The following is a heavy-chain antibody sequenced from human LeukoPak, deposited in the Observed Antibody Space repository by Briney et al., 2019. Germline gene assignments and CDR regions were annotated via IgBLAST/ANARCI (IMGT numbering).Heavy chain of an antibody. CDR1: GGSISSSGSY. J-gene: IGHJ5*02. CDR2: IYYSGNT. CDR3: ARVMAARREDLNWFDP. V-gene: IGHV4-39*07. D-gene: IGHD6-6*01. Sequence: SETLSLTCTVSGGSISSSGSYWGWIRQPPGKGLEWIGSIYYSGNTYNPSLKSRVTMSVDTSKNQFSLNLTSVNAADTAVYYCARVMAARREDLNWFDPWGQGTLVTVSS.